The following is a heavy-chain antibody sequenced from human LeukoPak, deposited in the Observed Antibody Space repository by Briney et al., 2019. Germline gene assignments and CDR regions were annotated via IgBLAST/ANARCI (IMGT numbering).Heavy chain of an antibody. CDR3: ARKGGHFDY. CDR2: VYYNGSA. CDR1: GYSINYYY. J-gene: IGHJ4*02. Sequence: SETLSLTCTVSGYSINYYYWRWIRQSPGKGLEWIGYVYYNGSAKYNPSLKSRVTISVDMSKNQFSLKVSSVTAADTAIYYCARKGGHFDYWGQGTLVTVS. D-gene: IGHD2-15*01. V-gene: IGHV4-59*01.